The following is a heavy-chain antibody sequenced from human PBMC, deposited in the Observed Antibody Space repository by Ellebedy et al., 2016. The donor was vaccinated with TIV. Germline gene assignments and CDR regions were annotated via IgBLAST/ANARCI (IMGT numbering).Heavy chain of an antibody. D-gene: IGHD1-1*01. J-gene: IGHJ4*02. CDR3: TKDGSGTMNF. CDR2: IYSGGGT. V-gene: IGHV3-NL1*01. Sequence: PGGSLRLSCAASGFTFSNYGMHWVRQAPGKGLEWVSVIYSGGGTHYADSVEGRFTISRDHSKNTLFLQMNSLRAEDTAVYYCTKDGSGTMNFWGQGTLVTVSS. CDR1: GFTFSNYG.